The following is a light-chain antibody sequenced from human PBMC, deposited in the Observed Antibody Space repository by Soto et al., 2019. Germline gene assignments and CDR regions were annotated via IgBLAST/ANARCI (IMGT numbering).Light chain of an antibody. Sequence: DIQMTQSPSTLSASVGDRVTITCRASQSIGRWLAWYQQKPGKAPKLLLYEASGLESGVPSRFSGSGSGTEFTLTISGLQPDDFATYYCQHFNSYSPTFGQGTKVEI. V-gene: IGKV1-5*03. CDR1: QSIGRW. J-gene: IGKJ1*01. CDR2: EAS. CDR3: QHFNSYSPT.